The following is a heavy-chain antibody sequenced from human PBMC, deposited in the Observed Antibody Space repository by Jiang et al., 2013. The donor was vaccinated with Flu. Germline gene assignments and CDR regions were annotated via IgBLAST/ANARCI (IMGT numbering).Heavy chain of an antibody. CDR1: GFTVSSNY. J-gene: IGHJ3*02. D-gene: IGHD3-9*01. Sequence: QLVESGGGLVQPGGSLRLSCAASGFTVSSNYMSWVRQAPGKGLEWVSVIYSGGSTYYADSVKGRFTISRHNSKNTLYLQMNSLRAEDTAVYYCARDSGADILTGFAGVWGAFDIWGQGTMVTVSS. CDR2: IYSGGST. CDR3: ARDSGADILTGFAGVWGAFDI. V-gene: IGHV3-53*04.